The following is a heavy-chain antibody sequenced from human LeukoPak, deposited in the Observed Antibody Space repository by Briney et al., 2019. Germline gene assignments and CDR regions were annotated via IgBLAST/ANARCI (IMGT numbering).Heavy chain of an antibody. V-gene: IGHV3-7*01. D-gene: IGHD1-7*01. J-gene: IGHJ4*02. CDR2: IKQDGGEQ. Sequence: GGSLRLSCAASGFSFSNYWLTWVRQAPGKGLEWVANIKQDGGEQYSVDSVKGRFTISRDNAKNSLYLQMNSLRAEDTAVYYCARSSRELGGYAPWELMPPFDYWGQGTLVTVSS. CDR1: GFSFSNYW. CDR3: ARSSRELGGYAPWELMPPFDY.